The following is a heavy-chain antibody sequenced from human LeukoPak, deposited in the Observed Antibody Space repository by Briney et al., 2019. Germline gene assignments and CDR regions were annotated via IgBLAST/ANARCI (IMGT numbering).Heavy chain of an antibody. CDR1: GGSLSSYY. V-gene: IGHV4-59*12. CDR3: ARAGRRGRFLEDRRWFDP. CDR2: IYYSGST. Sequence: PSQTLSLTCTVSGGSLSSYYCSWIRQPPGKGLEWVGYIYYSGSTDYNPSLKSRVTISVATSKNQFSLKLSSVPAADTAVYYCARAGRRGRFLEDRRWFDPWGQGTLVTVSS. D-gene: IGHD3-3*01. J-gene: IGHJ5*02.